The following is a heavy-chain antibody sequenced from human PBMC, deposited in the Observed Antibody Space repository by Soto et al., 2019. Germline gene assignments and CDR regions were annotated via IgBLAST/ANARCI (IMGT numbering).Heavy chain of an antibody. CDR1: GFTFSSYA. J-gene: IGHJ6*02. CDR3: ASHCSSTSCYKYGMDV. D-gene: IGHD2-2*02. CDR2: ISGSGGST. V-gene: IGHV3-23*01. Sequence: GGYLRLSCAASGFTFSSYAMSWVRQAPGKGLEWVSAISGSGGSTYYADSVKGRFTISRDNSKNTLYLQMNSLRAEDTAVYYCASHCSSTSCYKYGMDVWCQATSVSVSS.